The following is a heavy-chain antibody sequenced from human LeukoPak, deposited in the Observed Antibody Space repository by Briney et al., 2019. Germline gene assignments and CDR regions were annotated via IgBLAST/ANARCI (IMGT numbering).Heavy chain of an antibody. V-gene: IGHV2-70*11. D-gene: IGHD6-13*01. CDR3: ARIAYSSTWPSYGMDV. Sequence: RESGPTLVNPTQTLTLTCTFSGFSLSTTGMCVSWFRQPPGKALEWLARIDWDDDKYYSPSLKTRLTISKDTSKNQVVLTMTNMDPVDTATYYCARIAYSSTWPSYGMDVWGQGTTVTVSS. J-gene: IGHJ6*02. CDR2: IDWDDDK. CDR1: GFSLSTTGMC.